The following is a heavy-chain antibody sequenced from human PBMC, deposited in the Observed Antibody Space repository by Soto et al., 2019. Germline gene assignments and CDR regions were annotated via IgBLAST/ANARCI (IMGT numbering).Heavy chain of an antibody. CDR3: ARDMGDTIFGVVIITGWDY. J-gene: IGHJ4*02. D-gene: IGHD3-3*01. CDR1: GFTFSSYA. CDR2: ISYDGSNK. Sequence: QVQLVESGGGVVQPGRSLRLSCAASGFTFSSYAMHWVRQAPGKGLEWVAVISYDGSNKYYADSVKGRFTISRDNSKNTLYLQMNSLRAEDTAVYYCARDMGDTIFGVVIITGWDYWGQGTLVTVSS. V-gene: IGHV3-30-3*01.